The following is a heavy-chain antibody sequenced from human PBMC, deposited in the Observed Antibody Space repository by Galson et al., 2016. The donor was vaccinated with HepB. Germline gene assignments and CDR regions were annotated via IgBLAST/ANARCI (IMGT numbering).Heavy chain of an antibody. J-gene: IGHJ4*02. CDR3: AKDVAYSFGYLDY. CDR1: GFTFSSYG. V-gene: IGHV3-30*18. Sequence: SLRLSCAASGFTFSSYGMHWVRQAPGKGLDWVAVISYDGNNKYYADSVKGRFTISRDNSKNTLYLQMNSLRAEDTAVYYCAKDVAYSFGYLDYWGQGTLVTVSS. D-gene: IGHD5-18*01. CDR2: ISYDGNNK.